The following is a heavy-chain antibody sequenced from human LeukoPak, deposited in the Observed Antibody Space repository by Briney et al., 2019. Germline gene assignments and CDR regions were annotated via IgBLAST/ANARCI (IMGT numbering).Heavy chain of an antibody. CDR3: ARDLSRSPAWFDP. D-gene: IGHD3-16*02. J-gene: IGHJ5*02. CDR2: INPNSGGT. V-gene: IGHV1-2*06. Sequence: ASVKVSCKASGYTFTGYYMHWVRQAPGQGLEWMGRINPNSGGTNYAQKFQGGVTMTRDTSISTAYMELSRLRSDDTAVYYCARDLSRSPAWFDPWGQGTLVTVSS. CDR1: GYTFTGYY.